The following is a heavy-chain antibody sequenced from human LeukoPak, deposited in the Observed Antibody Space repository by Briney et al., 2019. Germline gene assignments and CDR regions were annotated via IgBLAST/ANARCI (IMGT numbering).Heavy chain of an antibody. J-gene: IGHJ5*02. V-gene: IGHV4-30-4*01. D-gene: IGHD6-13*01. CDR1: GGSISSGDYY. CDR2: IYYSGST. CDR3: ARDFPRLYSSSWYKATGWFDP. Sequence: SETLSLTCTVSGGSISSGDYYWSWIRQPPGKGLEWIGYIYYSGSTYYNPSLKSRVTISVDTSKNQFSLKLSSVTAADTAVYYCARDFPRLYSSSWYKATGWFDPRGQGTLVTVSS.